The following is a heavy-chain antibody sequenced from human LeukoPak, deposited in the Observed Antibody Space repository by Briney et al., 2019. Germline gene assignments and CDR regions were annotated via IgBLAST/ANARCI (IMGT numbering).Heavy chain of an antibody. Sequence: SETLSLTCTVSGGSISIYYWSWIRQPPGKGLEWIGYIYYSGSTNYNPSLKSRVTISVDTSKNQFSLKLSSVTAADTAVYYCARGIAAAGFFNWFDPWGQGTLVPVST. CDR2: IYYSGST. CDR3: ARGIAAAGFFNWFDP. CDR1: GGSISIYY. J-gene: IGHJ5*02. D-gene: IGHD6-13*01. V-gene: IGHV4-59*08.